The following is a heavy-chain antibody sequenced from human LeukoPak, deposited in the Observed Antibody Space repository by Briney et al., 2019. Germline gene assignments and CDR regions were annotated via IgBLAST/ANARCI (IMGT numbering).Heavy chain of an antibody. D-gene: IGHD2-15*01. CDR2: ISGSDGST. V-gene: IGHV3-23*01. J-gene: IGHJ4*02. CDR3: VKGGWLDD. Sequence: SLRLTCAASGFSFNTFDMSWVRQAPGRGLEWVSFISGSDGSTQYANSVRGRVTISRDNFNNLLYLDMHSLRGDDTAIYYCVKGGWLDDYGQGTLVTVSS. CDR1: GFSFNTFD.